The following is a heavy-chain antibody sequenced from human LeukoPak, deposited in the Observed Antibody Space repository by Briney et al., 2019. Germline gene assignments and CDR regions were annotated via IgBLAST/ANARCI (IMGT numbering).Heavy chain of an antibody. Sequence: SETLSLTCTVSGASIRNYYFSWIRQPPGKGLEWIGYIYYSGSTNYSPSLKSRVTISVDTSKNQFSLKLSSVTAADMAVYYCARNSIAAAGNPFDYWGQGTLVTVSS. CDR1: GASIRNYY. D-gene: IGHD6-13*01. CDR3: ARNSIAAAGNPFDY. V-gene: IGHV4-59*08. J-gene: IGHJ4*02. CDR2: IYYSGST.